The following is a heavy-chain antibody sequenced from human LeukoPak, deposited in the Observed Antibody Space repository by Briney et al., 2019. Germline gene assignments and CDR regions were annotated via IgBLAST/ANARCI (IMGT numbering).Heavy chain of an antibody. V-gene: IGHV1-2*02. CDR1: GYTFTDYY. J-gene: IGHJ4*02. D-gene: IGHD3-22*01. Sequence: RASVKVSCKASGYTFTDYYMHWVRQAPGQGLEWMGWINPNSGGTNYVQKFQGRVTMTRDTSISTAYMEVSRLTSDDTAVYYCARGMIEGDDFDYWGQGTLVTVSS. CDR2: INPNSGGT. CDR3: ARGMIEGDDFDY.